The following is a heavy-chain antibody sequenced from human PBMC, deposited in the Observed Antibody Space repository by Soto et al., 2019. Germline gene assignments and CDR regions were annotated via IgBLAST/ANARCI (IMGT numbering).Heavy chain of an antibody. D-gene: IGHD2-21*01. Sequence: SETLSLTCAVSCGSISSGGYSWSWIRQPPGKGLEWIGYIYHSGSTYYNPSLKSRVTISVDRSKNQFSLMLFSVTAADTAAYYCARIPGPWGQGTLVTVSS. CDR2: IYHSGST. V-gene: IGHV4-30-2*01. J-gene: IGHJ5*02. CDR3: ARIPGP. CDR1: CGSISSGGYS.